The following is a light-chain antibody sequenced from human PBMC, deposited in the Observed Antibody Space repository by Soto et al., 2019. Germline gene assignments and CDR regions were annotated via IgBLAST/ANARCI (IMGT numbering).Light chain of an antibody. CDR3: SSYTNSATTCV. Sequence: QSALTQPASVSGSPGQSITISCTGTSSDVGGYNSVSWYQHHPGKAPKLMIYEVSNRPSGVSNRFSGSKSGNTASLAISVLQAEDEADYYCSSYTNSATTCVFGTGTKLTVL. J-gene: IGLJ1*01. CDR2: EVS. CDR1: SSDVGGYNS. V-gene: IGLV2-14*01.